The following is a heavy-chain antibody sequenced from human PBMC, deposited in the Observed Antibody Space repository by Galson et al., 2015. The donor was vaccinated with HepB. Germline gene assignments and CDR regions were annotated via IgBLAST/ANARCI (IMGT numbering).Heavy chain of an antibody. J-gene: IGHJ4*02. CDR3: TTGFRPFQLLPFDY. CDR2: IKSKTDGGTT. CDR1: GFTFSNAW. V-gene: IGHV3-15*07. D-gene: IGHD2-15*01. Sequence: SLRLSCAASGFTFSNAWMNWVRQAPGKGLEWVGRIKSKTDGGTTDYAAPVKGRFTISRDDSKNTLYLQMNSLKTEDTAVYYCTTGFRPFQLLPFDYWGQGTLVTVSS.